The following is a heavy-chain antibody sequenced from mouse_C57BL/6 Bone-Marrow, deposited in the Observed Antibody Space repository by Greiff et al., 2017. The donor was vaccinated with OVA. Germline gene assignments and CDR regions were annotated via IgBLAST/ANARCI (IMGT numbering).Heavy chain of an antibody. J-gene: IGHJ3*01. CDR2: ISSGGSYT. Sequence: EVKVIESGGDLVKPGGSLKLSCAASGFTFSSYGMSWVRQTPDKRLEWVATISSGGSYTYYPDSVKGRFTISRDNAKNTLYLQMSSLKSEDTAMYYCARRLRLDWFAYWGQGTLVTVSA. V-gene: IGHV5-6*02. CDR1: GFTFSSYG. D-gene: IGHD3-2*02. CDR3: ARRLRLDWFAY.